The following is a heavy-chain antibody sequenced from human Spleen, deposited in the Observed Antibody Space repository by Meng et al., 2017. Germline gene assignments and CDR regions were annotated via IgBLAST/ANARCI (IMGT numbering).Heavy chain of an antibody. CDR3: ARGDDFWSGYTPPYYYGMDV. Sequence: SVNVSFKASGYTLTSYAINWPGQAPGQGLEWMGLISTETGNPTYAQGFTGRLVFSLDTSVITAYLQISGLKADDTAVYYRARGDDFWSGYTPPYYYGMDVWGQGTTVTVSS. J-gene: IGHJ6*02. D-gene: IGHD3-3*01. CDR2: ISTETGNP. CDR1: GYTLTSYA. V-gene: IGHV7-4-1*02.